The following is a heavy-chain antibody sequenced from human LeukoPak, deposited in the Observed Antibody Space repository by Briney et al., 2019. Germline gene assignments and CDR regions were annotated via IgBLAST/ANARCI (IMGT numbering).Heavy chain of an antibody. CDR1: GFTFDDYA. J-gene: IGHJ4*02. Sequence: GRSLRLSCAASGFTFDDYAMHWVRQAQGKGLEWVSGISWNSGSIGYADSVKGRFTISRDNAKNSLYLQMNSLRAEDTALYYCARDLRSSGYYYVAFDYWGQGTLVTVSS. CDR3: ARDLRSSGYYYVAFDY. D-gene: IGHD3-22*01. CDR2: ISWNSGSI. V-gene: IGHV3-9*01.